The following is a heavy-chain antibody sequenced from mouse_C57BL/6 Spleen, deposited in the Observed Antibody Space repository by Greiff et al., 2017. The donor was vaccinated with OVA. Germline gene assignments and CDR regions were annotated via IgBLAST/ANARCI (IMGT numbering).Heavy chain of an antibody. Sequence: EVMLVESGGDLVKPGGSLKLSCAASGFTFSSYGMSWVRQTPDQRLEWVATISSGGSYTYYPDSVKGRFTISRDNAKNTLYLQMSRLKSEDTAMYYCARQGVITTVVAPVAYWGQGTLVTVSA. D-gene: IGHD1-1*01. J-gene: IGHJ3*01. CDR2: ISSGGSYT. CDR3: ARQGVITTVVAPVAY. V-gene: IGHV5-6*01. CDR1: GFTFSSYG.